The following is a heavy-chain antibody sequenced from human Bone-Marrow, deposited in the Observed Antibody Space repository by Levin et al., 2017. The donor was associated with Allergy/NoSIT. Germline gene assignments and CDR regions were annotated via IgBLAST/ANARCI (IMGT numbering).Heavy chain of an antibody. Sequence: GESLKISCAASGFTFTRYWMSWVRQAPGKGLEWVANIKQDGSEKFYVDSVKGRFTISRDNAKNSLYLQMNSLRAEDTAVYYCARTVGSGDAMDVWGKGTTVTVSS. V-gene: IGHV3-7*03. CDR1: GFTFTRYW. J-gene: IGHJ6*04. D-gene: IGHD1-1*01. CDR2: IKQDGSEK. CDR3: ARTVGSGDAMDV.